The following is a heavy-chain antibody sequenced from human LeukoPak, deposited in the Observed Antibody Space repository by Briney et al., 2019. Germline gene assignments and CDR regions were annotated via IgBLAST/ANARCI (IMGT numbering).Heavy chain of an antibody. CDR2: IYSGGST. CDR1: GFTVSSNY. CDR3: ARESIVVGSFDY. D-gene: IGHD3-22*01. V-gene: IGHV3-66*02. Sequence: PGGSLRLSCAASGFTVSSNYMSWGRQATGKGLEWGSVIYSGGSTYYSDSVKGRFTISRDNSKNTLYLQMNSLRAEDTAVYYCARESIVVGSFDYWGQGTLVTVSS. J-gene: IGHJ4*02.